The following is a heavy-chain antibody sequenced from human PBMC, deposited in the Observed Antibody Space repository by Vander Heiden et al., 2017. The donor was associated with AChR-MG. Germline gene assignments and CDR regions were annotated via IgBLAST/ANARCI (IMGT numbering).Heavy chain of an antibody. J-gene: IGHJ6*02. Sequence: EVQLVETGGGLIQPGGSLRLSCAASGFPVSSNYMNWVRQAPGKGLEWVSVIYSGGSTYYADSVKGRFTISRDNSKNTLYLQMNSLRAEDTAVYFCARITVMVNFYYGMDVWGQGTTVTVSS. D-gene: IGHD5-18*01. V-gene: IGHV3-53*02. CDR1: GFPVSSNY. CDR3: ARITVMVNFYYGMDV. CDR2: IYSGGST.